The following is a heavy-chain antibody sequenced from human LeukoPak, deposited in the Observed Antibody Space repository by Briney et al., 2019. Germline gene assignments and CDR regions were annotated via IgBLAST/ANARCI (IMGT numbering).Heavy chain of an antibody. CDR3: ARVPDDSSGYLDY. V-gene: IGHV4-39*07. Sequence: SETLSHTCTVSGGSISSSSYYWGWIRQPPGKGLEWIGSIYYSGSTYYNPSLKSRVTISVDTSKNQFSLKLSSVTAADTAVYYCARVPDDSSGYLDYWGRGTLVTVSS. D-gene: IGHD3-22*01. J-gene: IGHJ4*02. CDR2: IYYSGST. CDR1: GGSISSSSYY.